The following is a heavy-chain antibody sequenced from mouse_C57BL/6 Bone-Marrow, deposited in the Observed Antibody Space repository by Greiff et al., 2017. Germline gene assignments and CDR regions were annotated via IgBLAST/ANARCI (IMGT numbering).Heavy chain of an antibody. D-gene: IGHD1-1*01. Sequence: QVQLKQPGAELVRPGSSVKLSCKASGYTFTSYWMDWVKQRPGQGLEWIGNMYPSDSETHYNQKFKDKATLTVDKSSSKAYMQLSSLTSEDSAVDYCALFMDDWGQGTSVTVSS. CDR3: ALFMDD. CDR2: MYPSDSET. CDR1: GYTFTSYW. J-gene: IGHJ4*01. V-gene: IGHV1-61*01.